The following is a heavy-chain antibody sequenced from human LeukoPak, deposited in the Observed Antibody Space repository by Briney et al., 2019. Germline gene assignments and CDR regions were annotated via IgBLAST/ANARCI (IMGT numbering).Heavy chain of an antibody. J-gene: IGHJ5*02. CDR2: INPNSGGT. D-gene: IGHD4-17*01. V-gene: IGHV1-2*02. Sequence: ASVKVSCKASGYTFTGYYMHWVRQAPGQGLEWMGWINPNSGGTNYAQKFQGRVTTTRDTSISTAYMELSRLRSDDTAVYYCARDYGDYVPGGFDPWGQGTLVTVSS. CDR1: GYTFTGYY. CDR3: ARDYGDYVPGGFDP.